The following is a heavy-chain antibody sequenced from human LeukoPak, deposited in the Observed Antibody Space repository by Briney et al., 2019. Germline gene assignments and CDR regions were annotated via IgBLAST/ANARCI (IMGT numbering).Heavy chain of an antibody. CDR3: ASVLRFI. CDR2: INHSGTT. V-gene: IGHV4-34*01. J-gene: IGHJ3*02. Sequence: TSSETLSLTCAVYGGSFGTYYWSWIRQPPGKGLEWIGEINHSGTTNYNPSLKSLVTISVDTSKTQFSLKLSSVTAADTAVYYCASVLRFIWGQGTMVTVSS. CDR1: GGSFGTYY. D-gene: IGHD3-3*01.